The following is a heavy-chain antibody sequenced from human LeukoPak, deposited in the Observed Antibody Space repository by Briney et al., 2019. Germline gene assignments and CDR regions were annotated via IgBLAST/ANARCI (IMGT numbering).Heavy chain of an antibody. V-gene: IGHV1-8*01. Sequence: ASVKVSCKSSGYTFTSYDINGVRQATGQGLAWMGWMNPNSGNTGYAQKFQGRVTMTKDTSISTAYMELSSLRAEDAAVYYCASLYSSSSLAWGQGTLVTVSS. CDR3: ASLYSSSSLA. D-gene: IGHD6-6*01. CDR1: GYTFTSYD. CDR2: MNPNSGNT. J-gene: IGHJ5*02.